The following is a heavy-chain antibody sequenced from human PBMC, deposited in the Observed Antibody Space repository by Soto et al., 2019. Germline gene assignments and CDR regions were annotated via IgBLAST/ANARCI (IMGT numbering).Heavy chain of an antibody. J-gene: IGHJ3*02. D-gene: IGHD3-10*01. V-gene: IGHV1-3*01. CDR3: VRRYVPPYYGSGSYYDPDAFAI. Sequence: ASVKVSCKASGYTFTIYAIHWVRQAPGQRLEWMGWINAGNGNTEYSQNFQDRVTITRDTSASTAYMELSSLRSEDTSVYYCVRRYVPPYYGSGSYYDPDAFAIWGQGTMVTVSS. CDR2: INAGNGNT. CDR1: GYTFTIYA.